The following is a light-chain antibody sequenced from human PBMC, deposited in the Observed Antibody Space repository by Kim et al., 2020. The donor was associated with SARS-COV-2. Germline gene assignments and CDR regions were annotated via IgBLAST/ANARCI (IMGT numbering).Light chain of an antibody. J-gene: IGLJ3*02. V-gene: IGLV1-44*01. Sequence: QSVLTQPPSASGTPGQRVTISCSGTRSNIGSNSLSWYQQFPGTAPRLLIYNSNQRPSGVLDRSSGSKSGTSASLAISGLQSEDEADYYCAAWDDSLNGWVFGGGTQLAVL. CDR1: RSNIGSNS. CDR3: AAWDDSLNGWV. CDR2: NSN.